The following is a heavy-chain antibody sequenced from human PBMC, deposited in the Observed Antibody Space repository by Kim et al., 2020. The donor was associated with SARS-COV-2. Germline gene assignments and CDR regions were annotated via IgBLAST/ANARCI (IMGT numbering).Heavy chain of an antibody. V-gene: IGHV4-31*02. Sequence: YHPPLKSRVTISVDTSKNQFSLKLSSVTAADTAVYYCARDRRGAHHLFDYWGQGTLVTVSS. CDR3: ARDRRGAHHLFDY. D-gene: IGHD3-10*01. J-gene: IGHJ4*02.